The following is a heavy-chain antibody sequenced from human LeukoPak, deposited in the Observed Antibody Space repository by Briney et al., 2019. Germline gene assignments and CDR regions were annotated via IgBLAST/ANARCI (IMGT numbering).Heavy chain of an antibody. CDR3: TTVAMATTSGFDY. D-gene: IGHD5-24*01. V-gene: IGHV3-23*01. CDR1: GFSFSTYD. J-gene: IGHJ4*02. Sequence: GGSLRLSCVTSGFSFSTYDMSWVRQAPGKGLEWVSGITANTRGSITYYADSVKGRFTISRDSSKDTLYLQMNSLRAEDTAVYYCTTVAMATTSGFDYWGQGTQVTVSS. CDR2: ITANTRGSIT.